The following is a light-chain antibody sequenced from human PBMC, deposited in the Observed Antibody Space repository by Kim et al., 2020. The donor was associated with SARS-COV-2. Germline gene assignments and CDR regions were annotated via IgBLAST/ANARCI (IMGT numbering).Light chain of an antibody. V-gene: IGKV3-20*01. CDR2: GVF. CDR1: QSVTNSY. J-gene: IGKJ4*01. CDR3: QQYGSPLLT. Sequence: SPGERATLSCRASQSVTNSYLAWYQQKPGQAPRLIIYGVFSRASGMPDRFSGSGSGTDFTLTISRLEPEDFAVYYCQQYGSPLLTFGGGTKVDIK.